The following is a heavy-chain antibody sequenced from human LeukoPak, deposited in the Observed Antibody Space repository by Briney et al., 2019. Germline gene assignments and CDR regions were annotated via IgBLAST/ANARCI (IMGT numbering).Heavy chain of an antibody. CDR3: ARSPKEYIWFGELDDYYYYMDV. CDR2: IIPIFGTA. D-gene: IGHD3-10*01. CDR1: GGTFSNYA. Sequence: ASVKVSCKASGGTFSNYAISWVRQAPGQGLEWMGGIIPIFGTANYAQKFQGRVTITADESTSTAYMELSSLRSEDTAVYYCARSPKEYIWFGELDDYYYYMDVWGKGTTVTVSS. J-gene: IGHJ6*03. V-gene: IGHV1-69*13.